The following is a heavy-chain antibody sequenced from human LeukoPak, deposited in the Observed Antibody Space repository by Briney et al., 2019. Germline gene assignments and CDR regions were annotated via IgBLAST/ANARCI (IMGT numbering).Heavy chain of an antibody. J-gene: IGHJ4*02. CDR2: IYTSGST. V-gene: IGHV4-61*02. Sequence: PSETLSLTCTVSGGSISSSSYYWGWIRQPAGKGLEWIGRIYTSGSTNYNPSLKSRVTMSVDTSKNQFSLKLSSVTAADTAVYYCASYDSWSGYYDYWGQGTLVTVSS. D-gene: IGHD3-3*01. CDR1: GGSISSSSYY. CDR3: ASYDSWSGYYDY.